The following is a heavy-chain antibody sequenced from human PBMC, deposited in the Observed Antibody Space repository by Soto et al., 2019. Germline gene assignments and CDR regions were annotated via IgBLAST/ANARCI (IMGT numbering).Heavy chain of an antibody. CDR2: ISYDGSNK. CDR3: VKGGYHYFDY. Sequence: GGSLRLSCAASRFTFSNYGMHWVRQTPGKGLEWVAVISYDGSNKYYADSVKGRFTISRDNSKNTLYLQMNSLRAEDTAVYYCVKGGYHYFDYWGQGT. CDR1: RFTFSNYG. D-gene: IGHD5-12*01. V-gene: IGHV3-30*18. J-gene: IGHJ4*02.